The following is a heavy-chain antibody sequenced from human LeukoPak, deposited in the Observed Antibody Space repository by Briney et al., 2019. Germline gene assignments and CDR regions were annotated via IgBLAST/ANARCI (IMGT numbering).Heavy chain of an antibody. D-gene: IGHD6-13*01. J-gene: IGHJ4*02. V-gene: IGHV3-23*01. CDR2: ISGGGDST. CDR3: ARSSSSWTDFDH. Sequence: GGSLRLSCADSGFTLRNYAMAWVRQAPGKGLEWVSTISGGGDSTNFADSVKGRFTISRDNSQGTMSLQLSSLRAEDTAIYYCARSSSSWTDFDHWGQGTLVTVSS. CDR1: GFTLRNYA.